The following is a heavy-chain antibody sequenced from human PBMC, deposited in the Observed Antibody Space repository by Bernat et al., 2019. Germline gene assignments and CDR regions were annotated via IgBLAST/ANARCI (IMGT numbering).Heavy chain of an antibody. CDR3: ARELGYYGFDI. Sequence: EVQLVESGGGLVHPGGSLRLSCAASGFTFSSYTMHWVRQAPGKGLEWVSYISSYGSLISYADSAEGRFTISRDNAENLLYLQMNSQRGEDTAIYYCARELGYYGFDIWDQGTMVSVSS. J-gene: IGHJ3*02. CDR2: ISSYGSLI. CDR1: GFTFSSYT. D-gene: IGHD5-18*01. V-gene: IGHV3-48*01.